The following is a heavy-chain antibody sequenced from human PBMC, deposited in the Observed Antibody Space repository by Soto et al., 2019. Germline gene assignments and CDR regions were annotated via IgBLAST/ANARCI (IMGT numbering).Heavy chain of an antibody. CDR1: GFIPSSYA. CDR2: ISGSGGAT. D-gene: IGHD6-13*01. J-gene: IGHJ4*02. CDR3: AKDAIMVSSSFNYFDF. V-gene: IGHV3-23*01. Sequence: PGGSLRLSCVVSGFIPSSYAMSWVRQAPGKGLERVSGISGSGGATSYADSVKGRFTISRDNSKNTLYLQMNSLSAEDTAIYYCAKDAIMVSSSFNYFDFWGQGALVTVSS.